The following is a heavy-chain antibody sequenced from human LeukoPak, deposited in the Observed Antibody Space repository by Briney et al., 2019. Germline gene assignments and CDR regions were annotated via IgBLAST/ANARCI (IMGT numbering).Heavy chain of an antibody. CDR3: APSSSSLFYFDY. V-gene: IGHV1-2*02. CDR1: GYTFTSYG. D-gene: IGHD6-13*01. J-gene: IGHJ4*02. CDR2: INPNSGDT. Sequence: ASVKVSCKASGYTFTSYGISWVRQAPGQGLEWMGWINPNSGDTLYAQKFQGRVTMTRDTSISTAYMELNRLRSDDTAVYYCAPSSSSLFYFDYWGQGTLVTVSS.